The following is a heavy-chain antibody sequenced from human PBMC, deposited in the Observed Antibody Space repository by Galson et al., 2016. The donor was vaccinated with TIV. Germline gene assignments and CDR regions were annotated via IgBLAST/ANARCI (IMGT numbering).Heavy chain of an antibody. CDR2: ISWNSALI. D-gene: IGHD6-13*01. V-gene: IGHV3-9*01. CDR1: GFTFDDHA. J-gene: IGHJ4*02. CDR3: VKDRAASGPGEFDD. Sequence: SLRLSCATSGFTFDDHAMHWVRQPPGKGLEWLAGISWNSALIHYAESVKGRFTISRDKDKKSLYLQMNSLRPEDTALYYCVKDRAASGPGEFDDWGQGTRVIVAS.